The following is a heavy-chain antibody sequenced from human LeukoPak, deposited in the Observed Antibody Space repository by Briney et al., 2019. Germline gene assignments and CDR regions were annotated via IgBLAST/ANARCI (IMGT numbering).Heavy chain of an antibody. J-gene: IGHJ6*03. CDR3: ARGGSGTIYYYMDV. Sequence: ASVKVSCKVSGYTLTELSMHWVRQAPGKGLEWMGGFDPEDGETIYAQKFQGRVTMTEDTSTDTAYMELSSLRAEDTAVYYCARGGSGTIYYYMDVWGKGTTVTISS. D-gene: IGHD3-10*01. V-gene: IGHV1-24*01. CDR2: FDPEDGET. CDR1: GYTLTELS.